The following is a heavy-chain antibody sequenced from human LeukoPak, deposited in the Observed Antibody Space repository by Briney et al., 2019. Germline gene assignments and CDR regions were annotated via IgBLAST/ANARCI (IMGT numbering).Heavy chain of an antibody. CDR1: GFTFSSYS. D-gene: IGHD5-24*01. CDR2: IKQDGSEK. Sequence: GGSLRLSCAASGFTFSSYSMNWVRQAPGKGLEWVANIKQDGSEKYYVDSVKGRFTISRDNAKNSLYLQMNSLRAEDTAVYYCARDLMAPSFDYWGQGTLVTVSS. V-gene: IGHV3-7*01. J-gene: IGHJ4*02. CDR3: ARDLMAPSFDY.